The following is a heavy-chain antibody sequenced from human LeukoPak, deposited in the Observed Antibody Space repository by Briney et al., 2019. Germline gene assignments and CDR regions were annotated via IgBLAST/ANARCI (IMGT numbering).Heavy chain of an antibody. Sequence: PGGSLRLSCAASGFTLSSYAMSWVRQAPGKGLEWVSATSSSDAGTYYAESVRGRFTISRDNSKNTLFLQMNSLRAEDAAVYYCAKAPATSCSGDYCYPFDHWGQGTLVTVSS. D-gene: IGHD2-21*01. CDR1: GFTLSSYA. CDR2: TSSSDAGT. V-gene: IGHV3-23*01. J-gene: IGHJ4*02. CDR3: AKAPATSCSGDYCYPFDH.